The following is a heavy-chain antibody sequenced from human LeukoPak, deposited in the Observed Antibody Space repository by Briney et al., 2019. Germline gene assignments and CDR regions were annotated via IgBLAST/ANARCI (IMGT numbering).Heavy chain of an antibody. D-gene: IGHD4-17*01. V-gene: IGHV1-2*06. Sequence: ASVKVSCKASGYTFTDYYMHWVRQAPGQGLEWMGRINPNSGGTNYAQKFQGRVTMTRDTAISTAYMELSRLRSDDTAVYYCTRDGSTVTKDHYWGQGTLVTVS. CDR2: INPNSGGT. J-gene: IGHJ4*02. CDR3: TRDGSTVTKDHY. CDR1: GYTFTDYY.